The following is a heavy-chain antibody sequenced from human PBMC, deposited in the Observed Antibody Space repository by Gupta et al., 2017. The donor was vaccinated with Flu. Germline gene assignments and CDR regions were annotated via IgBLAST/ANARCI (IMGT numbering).Heavy chain of an antibody. J-gene: IGHJ4*02. V-gene: IGHV1-69*01. Sequence: KASGDTFSIHSITWVRQAPGQGLEWMGGIIPIFGAAKNAQKFQGRVTITADDSTSTGFLELSSLRSEDTAVYYCARGNYSGYDTFHFWGQGTLITVSS. D-gene: IGHD5-12*01. CDR1: GDTFSIHS. CDR2: IIPIFGAA. CDR3: ARGNYSGYDTFHF.